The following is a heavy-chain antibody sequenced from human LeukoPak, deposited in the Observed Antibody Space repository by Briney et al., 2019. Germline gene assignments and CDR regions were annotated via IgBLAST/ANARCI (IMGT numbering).Heavy chain of an antibody. V-gene: IGHV3-23*01. Sequence: GRSLRLSCAASGFTLSNYAMKWVSQASGRGLEWVSAISGSGGSKYYADSVKGRFTISRDNSKITLYLQMSSLRAEDTAIYYCAKGPDSGYSSRFCDCWGQGTLVTVSS. CDR2: ISGSGGSK. D-gene: IGHD6-13*01. CDR1: GFTLSNYA. J-gene: IGHJ4*02. CDR3: AKGPDSGYSSRFCDC.